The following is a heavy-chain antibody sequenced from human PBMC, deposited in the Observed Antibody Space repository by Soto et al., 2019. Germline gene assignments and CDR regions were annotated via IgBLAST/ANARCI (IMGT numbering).Heavy chain of an antibody. CDR2: MYYSGST. CDR1: GGSISSSNYF. CDR3: ARGDCSGGSCYSVDI. Sequence: PSETLSLTCTVSGGSISSSNYFWGWIRQPPGKGLEWIGSMYYSGSTYYNPSLKSRVTISVDTSKNQFSLKLSSVTAADTAVYYCARGDCSGGSCYSVDIWGQGTMVTVSS. J-gene: IGHJ3*02. V-gene: IGHV4-39*07. D-gene: IGHD2-15*01.